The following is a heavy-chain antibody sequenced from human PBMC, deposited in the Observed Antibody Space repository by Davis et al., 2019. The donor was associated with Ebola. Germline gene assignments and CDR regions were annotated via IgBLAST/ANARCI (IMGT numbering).Heavy chain of an antibody. CDR3: AREAGGWYRDAFDN. Sequence: SVKVSCNASGGTFSSYAISWVRQAPGQGLEWMGGIIPILGIANYAQKFQGRVTITADKSTSTAYMKLSRLRAEDTAVYYCAREAGGWYRDAFDNWGQGTMVTVSS. D-gene: IGHD6-19*01. V-gene: IGHV1-69*10. CDR1: GGTFSSYA. J-gene: IGHJ3*02. CDR2: IIPILGIA.